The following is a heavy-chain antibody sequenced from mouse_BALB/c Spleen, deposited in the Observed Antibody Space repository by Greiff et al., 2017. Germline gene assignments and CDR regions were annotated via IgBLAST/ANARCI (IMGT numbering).Heavy chain of an antibody. J-gene: IGHJ2*01. Sequence: EVKLMESGGGLVQPGGSLRLSCATSGFTFTDYYMSWVRQPPGKALEWLGFIRNKANGYTTEYSASVKGRFTISRDNSQSILYLQMNTLRAEDSATYYCARDKGGLDYWGQGTTLTVSS. CDR3: ARDKGGLDY. CDR2: IRNKANGYTT. CDR1: GFTFTDYY. V-gene: IGHV7-3*02.